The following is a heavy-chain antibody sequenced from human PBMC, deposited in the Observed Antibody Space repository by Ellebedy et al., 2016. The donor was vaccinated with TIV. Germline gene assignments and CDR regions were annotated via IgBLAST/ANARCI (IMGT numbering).Heavy chain of an antibody. D-gene: IGHD3-16*02. CDR3: ARDSGSYPFDY. Sequence: GESLKISXAASGFAFGHYWMHWVRQAPGKGLVWVSRLSSDHKVAGYADSVKGRFTISRDNARNTLYLQMDSLRDEDTAVYYCARDSGSYPFDYWGLGALVTVSS. CDR2: LSSDHKVA. V-gene: IGHV3-74*01. CDR1: GFAFGHYW. J-gene: IGHJ4*02.